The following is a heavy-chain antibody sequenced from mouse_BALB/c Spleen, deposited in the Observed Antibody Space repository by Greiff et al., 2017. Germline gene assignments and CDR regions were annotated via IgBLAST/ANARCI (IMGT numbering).Heavy chain of an antibody. CDR1: GYTFTSYT. Sequence: VQLQQSAAELARPGASVKMSCKASGYTFTSYTMHWVKQRPGQGLEWIGYINPSSGYTEYNQKFKDKTTLTADKSSSTAYMQLSSLTSEDSAVYYCARSYYGGHFDVWGAGTTVTVSS. J-gene: IGHJ1*01. CDR2: INPSSGYT. D-gene: IGHD2-10*01. CDR3: ARSYYGGHFDV. V-gene: IGHV1-4*02.